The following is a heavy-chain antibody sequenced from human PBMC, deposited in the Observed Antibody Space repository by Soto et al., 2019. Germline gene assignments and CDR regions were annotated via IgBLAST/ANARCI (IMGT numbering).Heavy chain of an antibody. D-gene: IGHD3-3*02. CDR1: GGSISSYY. CDR3: ARDSPSKPLRV. Sequence: QVQLQESGPGLVKPSETLSLTCTVSGGSISSYYWIWIRQPPGKGLEWIGYIYYSGSTNYNPSLKSRVTISVDTSKNQFSLKLSSVTAADTAVYYCARDSPSKPLRVWGQGTLVTVSS. J-gene: IGHJ4*02. CDR2: IYYSGST. V-gene: IGHV4-59*01.